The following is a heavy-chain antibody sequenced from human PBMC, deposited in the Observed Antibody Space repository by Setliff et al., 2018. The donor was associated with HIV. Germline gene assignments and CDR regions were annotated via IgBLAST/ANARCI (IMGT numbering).Heavy chain of an antibody. J-gene: IGHJ4*02. D-gene: IGHD6-25*01. CDR3: VKGGAALG. Sequence: GGSLRLSCAASGFTFSSYAMTWVRQAPGKGLEWVSGMPPTSGNTYYADSVKGRFTISRDNSKNTVHLQMNSLTADDTAVYYCVKGGAALGWGQGTLVTVSS. CDR1: GFTFSSYA. V-gene: IGHV3-23*01. CDR2: MPPTSGNT.